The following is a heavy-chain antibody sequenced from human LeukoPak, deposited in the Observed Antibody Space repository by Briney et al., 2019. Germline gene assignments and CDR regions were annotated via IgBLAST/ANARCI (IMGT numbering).Heavy chain of an antibody. V-gene: IGHV3-11*01. CDR3: ARPKYSSSWQIFDY. CDR2: ISSSGNTI. Sequence: PGGSLRLSCAASGFTFSDYYMSWIRQAPGKGLEWVSYISSSGNTIYYADSVKGRFTISRDNAKNSLYLQMNSLRAEDTAVYYCARPKYSSSWQIFDYWGQGTLVTASS. D-gene: IGHD6-13*01. J-gene: IGHJ4*02. CDR1: GFTFSDYY.